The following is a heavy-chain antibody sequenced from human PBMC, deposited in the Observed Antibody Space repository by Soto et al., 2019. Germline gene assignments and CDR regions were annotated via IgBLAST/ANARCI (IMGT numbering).Heavy chain of an antibody. Sequence: PSETLSLTCTVSDGSISSGLFYWTWIRQHPERGLEWIGYIYYSGTTYYNPSLRSRLTMSIDTSKNQFSLKLASVTAADTAIYYCATLSGHTFARHDYWGRGTLVTVSS. D-gene: IGHD3-3*01. V-gene: IGHV4-31*03. CDR3: ATLSGHTFARHDY. CDR1: DGSISSGLFY. CDR2: IYYSGTT. J-gene: IGHJ4*02.